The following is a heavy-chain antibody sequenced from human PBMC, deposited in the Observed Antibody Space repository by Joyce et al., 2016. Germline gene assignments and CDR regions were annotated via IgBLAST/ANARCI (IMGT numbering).Heavy chain of an antibody. Sequence: QVQLQESGPGLVKPSETLSLTCTVSGGSIRSYFWSWIRQPPGKGLEYIGYIYYTGNTNYNPSLKSRVTISIDTSKNQFSPKLSAVTAADTAVYYCARLKDSSGYSLDYWGQGTLVTASS. D-gene: IGHD3-22*01. CDR1: GGSIRSYF. CDR3: ARLKDSSGYSLDY. V-gene: IGHV4-59*01. CDR2: IYYTGNT. J-gene: IGHJ4*02.